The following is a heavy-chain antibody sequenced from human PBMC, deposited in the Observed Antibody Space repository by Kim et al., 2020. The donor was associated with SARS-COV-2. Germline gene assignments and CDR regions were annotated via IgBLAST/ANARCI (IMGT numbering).Heavy chain of an antibody. Sequence: SGSGGSTYYAGSGKGRFTISRDNAKNTLYLQMTSLRAGDTAVYYCAKNDYWGQGTLVTVSS. V-gene: IGHV3-23*01. CDR3: AKNDY. J-gene: IGHJ4*02. CDR2: SGSGGST.